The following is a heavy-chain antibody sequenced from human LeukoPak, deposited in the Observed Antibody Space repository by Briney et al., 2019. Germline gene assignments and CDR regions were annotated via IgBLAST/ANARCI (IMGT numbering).Heavy chain of an antibody. CDR1: GGSFSGYY. CDR3: ARGSGQLPQRYYYYAMDV. Sequence: PSETLSLTCAVYGGSFSGYYWSWIRQPPGKGLEWIGEINHSGSTNYNPSLKSRVTISVDTSKNQFSLKLSSVTAADTAVYYCARGSGQLPQRYYYYAMDVWGQGTTVAVSS. J-gene: IGHJ6*02. V-gene: IGHV4-34*01. D-gene: IGHD2-2*01. CDR2: INHSGST.